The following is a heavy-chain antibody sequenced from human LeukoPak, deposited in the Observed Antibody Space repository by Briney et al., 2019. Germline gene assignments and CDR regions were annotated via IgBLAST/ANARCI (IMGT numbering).Heavy chain of an antibody. CDR1: GYTFTGYY. D-gene: IGHD2-2*01. V-gene: IGHV1-2*02. J-gene: IGHJ4*02. CDR3: ARGLHIVVVPAATTFDY. CDR2: INPNSGGT. Sequence: GASVKVSCKASGYTFTGYYMHWVRQAPGQGLEWMGWINPNSGGTNYAQKFQGRVTMTRDTSISTAYMELSRLRSDDTAVYYCARGLHIVVVPAATTFDYWGQGTLVTVSS.